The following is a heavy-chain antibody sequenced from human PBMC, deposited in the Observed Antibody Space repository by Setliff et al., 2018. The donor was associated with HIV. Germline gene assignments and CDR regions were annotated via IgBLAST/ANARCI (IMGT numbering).Heavy chain of an antibody. CDR3: ARDRDYGDYLPDY. Sequence: PGGSLRLSCAASGFTFDDYAMHWVRQAPGKGLEWVAVISYDGSNKYYADSVKGRFTISRDNSKDTLYLQMNSLRAEDTAVYYCARDRDYGDYLPDYWGQGTLVTVSS. CDR2: ISYDGSNK. V-gene: IGHV3-30-3*01. CDR1: GFTFDDYA. J-gene: IGHJ4*02. D-gene: IGHD4-17*01.